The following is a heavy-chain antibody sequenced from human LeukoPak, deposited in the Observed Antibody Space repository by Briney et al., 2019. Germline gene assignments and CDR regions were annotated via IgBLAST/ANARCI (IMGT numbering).Heavy chain of an antibody. V-gene: IGHV4-59*01. CDR3: ARGPLRNYYGSGSYYAGRGSYFDY. Sequence: PSETLSLTCTVSGGSISSYYWSWIRQPPGKGLEWIGYIYYSGSTNYNPSLKSRVTISVDTSKNQFSLKLSPVTAADTAVYYCARGPLRNYYGSGSYYAGRGSYFDYWGQGTLVTVSS. CDR1: GGSISSYY. J-gene: IGHJ4*02. D-gene: IGHD3-10*01. CDR2: IYYSGST.